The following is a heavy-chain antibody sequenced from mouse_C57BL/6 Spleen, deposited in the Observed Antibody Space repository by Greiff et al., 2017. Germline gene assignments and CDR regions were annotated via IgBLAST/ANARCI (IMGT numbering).Heavy chain of an antibody. J-gene: IGHJ4*01. V-gene: IGHV1-69*01. CDR2: IDPSDSYP. D-gene: IGHD2-5*01. Sequence: VQLQQPGAELVMPGASVKLSCKATGYTFTRYWMHWVKQRPGQGLEWIGEIDPSDSYPNYNPKFKGKSTLTVDKSSSTAYMQLSSLTPEDSAVYYCARRYYSNYGYAMDYGGQGTSVTVSS. CDR3: ARRYYSNYGYAMDY. CDR1: GYTFTRYW.